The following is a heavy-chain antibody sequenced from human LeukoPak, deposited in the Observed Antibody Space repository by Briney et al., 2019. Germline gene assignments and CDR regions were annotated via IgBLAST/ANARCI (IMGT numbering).Heavy chain of an antibody. CDR1: GFTFSSYW. CDR3: ARDDGFSCYSY. D-gene: IGHD3/OR15-3a*01. J-gene: IGHJ4*02. V-gene: IGHV3-7*01. CDR2: MNLDGSEK. Sequence: GGSLRLSCAASGFTFSSYWMTWVRQAPGKGLEWVANMNLDGSEKYYVDAVKGRFIISRDNAKNSLFLQMNSLIAEDTAVYYCARDDGFSCYSYWGQGTLVTVSS.